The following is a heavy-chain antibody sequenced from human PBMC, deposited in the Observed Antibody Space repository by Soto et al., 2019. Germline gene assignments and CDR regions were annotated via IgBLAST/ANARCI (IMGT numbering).Heavy chain of an antibody. J-gene: IGHJ3*02. CDR2: IYYSGST. CDR3: ARFLSYYYDSSGYYLRAFDI. Sequence: KASETLSLTCTVSGGSISSGDYYWSWIRQPPGKGLEWIGYIYYSGSTYYNPSLKSRVTILVDTSKNQFSLKLSSVTAADTAVYYCARFLSYYYDSSGYYLRAFDIWGQGTMVTVSS. V-gene: IGHV4-30-4*01. CDR1: GGSISSGDYY. D-gene: IGHD3-22*01.